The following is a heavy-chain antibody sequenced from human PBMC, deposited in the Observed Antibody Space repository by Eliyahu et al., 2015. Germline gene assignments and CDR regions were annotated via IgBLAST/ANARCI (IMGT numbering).Heavy chain of an antibody. CDR2: IWFDGSYK. J-gene: IGHJ3*01. V-gene: IGHV3-33*01. D-gene: IGHD1-26*01. Sequence: QVQLVESGGGVVQPGRSLRLSCAASGFXADRYGIHWVRQAPGRGLEWVAMIWFDGSYKHYAESVKGRFTVSRDNSKNTFFLEMNGLRGEDTAIYYCASEPLSGHHAYDVWGQGTMVTVSS. CDR3: ASEPLSGHHAYDV. CDR1: GFXADRYG.